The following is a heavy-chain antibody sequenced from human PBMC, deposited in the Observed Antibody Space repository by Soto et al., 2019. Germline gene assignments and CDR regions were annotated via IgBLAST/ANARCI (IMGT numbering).Heavy chain of an antibody. Sequence: PSETLSLTCTVSGGSISSGGYYWSWIRQHPGKGLEWIGYIYYSGSTYYNPSLKSRVTISVDTSKNQFSLKLSSVTAADTAVYYCARDRFLLWFGGHFHYYGMDVWGQGTTVTVYS. D-gene: IGHD3-10*01. CDR3: ARDRFLLWFGGHFHYYGMDV. CDR2: IYYSGST. V-gene: IGHV4-31*03. J-gene: IGHJ6*02. CDR1: GGSISSGGYY.